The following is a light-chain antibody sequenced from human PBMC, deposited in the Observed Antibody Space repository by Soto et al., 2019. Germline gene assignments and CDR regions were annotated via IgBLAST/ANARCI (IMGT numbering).Light chain of an antibody. Sequence: EIVLTQSPGTLSLSPGERVTLSCRASQSVSTTHLVWYQQKRGQAPRLLIYNTSTRATGFPARFSGSGSGTDFTLTISRLEPEDFAVYYCQQYGSWLITFGQGTRLEIK. CDR1: QSVSTTH. V-gene: IGKV3-20*01. CDR3: QQYGSWLIT. J-gene: IGKJ5*01. CDR2: NTS.